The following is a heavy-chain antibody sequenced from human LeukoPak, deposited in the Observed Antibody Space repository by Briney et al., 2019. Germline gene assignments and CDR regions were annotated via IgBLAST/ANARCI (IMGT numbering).Heavy chain of an antibody. Sequence: SETLSLTCAVFGGSFSGYYWTWIRQPPGKGLEWIGEINHSGSANYNPSLKSRVTISLDTSKNQFSLKLSSVTAADTAVYYCARGQGTVTTHWGQGTLVTVSS. J-gene: IGHJ4*02. CDR3: ARGQGTVTTH. D-gene: IGHD4-17*01. CDR1: GGSFSGYY. CDR2: INHSGSA. V-gene: IGHV4-34*01.